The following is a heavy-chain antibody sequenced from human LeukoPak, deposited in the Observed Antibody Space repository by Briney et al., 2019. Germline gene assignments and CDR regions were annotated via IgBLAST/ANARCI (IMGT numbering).Heavy chain of an antibody. D-gene: IGHD3-22*01. CDR2: ISACNGNT. CDR3: ARGRGGHDSSGYLNPFDY. J-gene: IGHJ4*02. V-gene: IGHV1-18*01. Sequence: ASVKVSCKASGYTFTSYGISWVRQAPGQGLEWMGWISACNGNTNYAQKLQGRVTMTTDTSTSTAYMELRSLRSDDTAVYYCARGRGGHDSSGYLNPFDYWGQGTLVTVSS. CDR1: GYTFTSYG.